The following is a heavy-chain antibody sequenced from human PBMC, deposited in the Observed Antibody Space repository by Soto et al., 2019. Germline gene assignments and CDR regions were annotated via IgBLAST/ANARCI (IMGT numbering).Heavy chain of an antibody. CDR2: ISSSGSTI. CDR1: GFTFSSYG. Sequence: GGSLRLSCAASGFTFSSYGMNWVRQAPGKGLEWVSYISSSGSTIYYADSVKGRFTISRDNAKNSLYLQMNSLRAEDTAVYYCARVEVIHYYYYYMDVWGKGTTVTVSS. J-gene: IGHJ6*03. V-gene: IGHV3-48*04. D-gene: IGHD2-21*01. CDR3: ARVEVIHYYYYYMDV.